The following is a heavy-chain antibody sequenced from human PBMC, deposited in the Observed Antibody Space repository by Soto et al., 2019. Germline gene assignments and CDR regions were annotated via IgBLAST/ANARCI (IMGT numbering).Heavy chain of an antibody. V-gene: IGHV1-3*01. CDR1: GYTFTSYA. J-gene: IGHJ6*03. D-gene: IGHD2-2*01. Sequence: QVQLVQSGAEVKKPGASVKVSCKASGYTFTSYAMHWVRQAPGQRLEWMGWINAGNGNTKYSQKFQGRVTITRDTSASTAYMELSSLRSEDTAVYYCARDSCSSTSCYGFDYYYYMDVWGKGTTVTVSS. CDR2: INAGNGNT. CDR3: ARDSCSSTSCYGFDYYYYMDV.